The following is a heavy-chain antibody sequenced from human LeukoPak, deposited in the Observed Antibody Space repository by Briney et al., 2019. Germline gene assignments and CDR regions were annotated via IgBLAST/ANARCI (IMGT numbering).Heavy chain of an antibody. V-gene: IGHV3-53*01. CDR1: GLTVTDNY. CDR2: IFPDGRT. J-gene: IGHJ4*02. Sequence: GGSLRLSCAASGLTVTDNYFSWVRQAPGKGLEWVSVIFPDGRTYHPDSVKGRFTISRDKPKNTLLLQMNSLRADDTALYHCARTNTVYGDFDYWGQGILVTGSS. D-gene: IGHD2/OR15-2a*01. CDR3: ARTNTVYGDFDY.